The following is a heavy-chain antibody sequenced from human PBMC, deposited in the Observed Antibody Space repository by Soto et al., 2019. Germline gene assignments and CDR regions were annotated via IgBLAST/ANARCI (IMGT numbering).Heavy chain of an antibody. CDR2: IGATGATT. J-gene: IGHJ4*02. CDR3: AKVVVAVTGFDN. D-gene: IGHD4-17*01. CDR1: LFTFSNYA. Sequence: EVQLLESGGGLIQPGGSLRLSCAASLFTFSNYAMSWVRQAPGKGLEWVSSIGATGATTYYADSVKGRFTISRDNSKNTLYLQMNSLRAEDTAVYYCAKVVVAVTGFDNWGQGTLVTVSS. V-gene: IGHV3-23*01.